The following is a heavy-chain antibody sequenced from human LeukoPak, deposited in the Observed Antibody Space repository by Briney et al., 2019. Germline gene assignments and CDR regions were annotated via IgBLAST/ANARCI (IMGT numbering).Heavy chain of an antibody. CDR2: ISYDGSNK. Sequence: PGRSLRLSCAASGFIFSTYAMHWVRQAPGKGLGWVAVISYDGSNKYYTDSVKGRFTISRDNSKNTLYLQMNSLRAEDTAVYYCARDRKRRYVAVAGALDYWGQGTLVTVSS. D-gene: IGHD6-19*01. CDR1: GFIFSTYA. V-gene: IGHV3-30-3*01. CDR3: ARDRKRRYVAVAGALDY. J-gene: IGHJ4*02.